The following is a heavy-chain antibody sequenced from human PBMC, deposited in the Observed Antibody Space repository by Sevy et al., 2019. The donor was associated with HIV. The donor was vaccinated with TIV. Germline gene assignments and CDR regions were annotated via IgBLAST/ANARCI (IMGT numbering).Heavy chain of an antibody. D-gene: IGHD3-22*01. CDR1: GFTFSSYG. V-gene: IGHV3-30*02. CDR3: ANEYYDRIGGDASDI. Sequence: GGSLRLSCAASGFTFSSYGMHWVRQAPGKGLEWVAFIRFDGTNKYYADSVKGRFTISRDNSKNTLYLRMNSVRAEDTAVYYWANEYYDRIGGDASDIWGQGTLVTVSS. CDR2: IRFDGTNK. J-gene: IGHJ3*02.